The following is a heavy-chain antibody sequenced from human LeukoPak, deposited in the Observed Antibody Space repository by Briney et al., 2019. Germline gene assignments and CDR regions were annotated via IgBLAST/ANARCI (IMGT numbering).Heavy chain of an antibody. V-gene: IGHV3-7*03. CDR2: INQDGSEK. D-gene: IGHD3-16*02. Sequence: GGSLRLSCVASEFTFSTYWMTWVRQAPGEGLECVANINQDGSEKNYVDSVKGRFTVSRDNAKNSLFLQMNSLRAEDTAVYYCASYRVRHLNSLDYWGRGTLVSVSS. CDR1: EFTFSTYW. CDR3: ASYRVRHLNSLDY. J-gene: IGHJ4*02.